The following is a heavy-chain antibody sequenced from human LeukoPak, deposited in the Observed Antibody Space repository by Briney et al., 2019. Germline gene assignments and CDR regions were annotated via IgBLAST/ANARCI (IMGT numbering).Heavy chain of an antibody. CDR2: INSDGSTT. J-gene: IGHJ4*02. V-gene: IGHV3-74*01. CDR1: GFTFSSYW. CDR3: AREEYMLWFGEVVGGFDY. D-gene: IGHD3-10*01. Sequence: GGSLRLSCAASGFTFSSYWMHWVRQAPGKGLVWVSRINSDGSTTSYADSVKGRFTISRDNAKNSLYLQMNSLRAEDTAVYYCAREEYMLWFGEVVGGFDYWGQGTLVTVSS.